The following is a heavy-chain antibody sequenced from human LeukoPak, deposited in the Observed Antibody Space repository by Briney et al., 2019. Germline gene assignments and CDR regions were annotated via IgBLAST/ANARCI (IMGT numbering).Heavy chain of an antibody. Sequence: GGSLRLSCAASGFTFSNAWMSWVRQAPGKGLEWVGRIKSKTDGGTTDYAAPVKGRFTISRDDSNNTLSLQMNSLKTEDTAVYYCTASTGVYYYDSVDIWGQGTMVTVSS. D-gene: IGHD3-22*01. CDR2: IKSKTDGGTT. J-gene: IGHJ3*02. V-gene: IGHV3-15*01. CDR1: GFTFSNAW. CDR3: TASTGVYYYDSVDI.